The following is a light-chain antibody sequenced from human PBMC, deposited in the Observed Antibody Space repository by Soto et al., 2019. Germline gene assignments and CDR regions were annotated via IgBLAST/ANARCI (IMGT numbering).Light chain of an antibody. Sequence: EVVLTQSPVTLSLSPGEGVTLYCRAGQGVTTNFAWYQQKSGQSPRLLIYDVSIRATGVPARFSGTGSETDFTLTISGLQSEDSAVYFCQQYNNWPFSFGQGTRLEIK. CDR3: QQYNNWPFS. V-gene: IGKV3-15*01. CDR2: DVS. J-gene: IGKJ5*01. CDR1: QGVTTN.